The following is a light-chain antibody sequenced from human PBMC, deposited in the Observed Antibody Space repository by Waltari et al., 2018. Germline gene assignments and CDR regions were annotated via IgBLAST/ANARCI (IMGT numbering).Light chain of an antibody. CDR3: QQSYSTPYT. CDR1: QSISSS. V-gene: IGKV1-39*01. Sequence: DIQMTQSPSSLSASVGDRVTITCRASQSISSSLNWYQQKPGKAPKLLIYAASSLQSGVPSRFSDSGSGTDFTLTISSLQPEDFATYYCQQSYSTPYTFGQGTRLEIK. CDR2: AAS. J-gene: IGKJ2*01.